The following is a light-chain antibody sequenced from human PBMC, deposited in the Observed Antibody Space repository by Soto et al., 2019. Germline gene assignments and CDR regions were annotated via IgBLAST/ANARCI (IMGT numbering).Light chain of an antibody. Sequence: DIQLTQSPSFLSASVGDRVTVTCRASQTINAYLAWFQKKEGKAPELLVYPASTLQGGVPSRFSGHGSGIEFTLTISSLQPGDFATYYCQQLRAYPHTFGQGTKLEI. CDR3: QQLRAYPHT. CDR1: QTINAY. J-gene: IGKJ2*01. V-gene: IGKV1-9*01. CDR2: PAS.